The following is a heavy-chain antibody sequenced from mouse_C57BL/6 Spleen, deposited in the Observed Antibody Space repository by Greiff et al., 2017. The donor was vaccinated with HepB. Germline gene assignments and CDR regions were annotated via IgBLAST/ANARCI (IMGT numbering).Heavy chain of an antibody. CDR1: GYTFTSYW. CDR3: ARAGSSGYVPYYFDY. V-gene: IGHV1-52*01. Sequence: QVQLQQPGAELVRPGSSVKLSCKASGYTFTSYWMHWVKQRPIQGLEWIGNIDPSDSETHYNQKFKDKATLTVDKSSSTAYMQLSSLTSEDSAVYYCARAGSSGYVPYYFDYWGQGTTLTVSS. D-gene: IGHD3-2*02. CDR2: IDPSDSET. J-gene: IGHJ2*01.